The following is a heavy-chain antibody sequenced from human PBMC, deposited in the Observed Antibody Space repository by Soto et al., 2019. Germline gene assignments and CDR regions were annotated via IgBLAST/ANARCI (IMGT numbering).Heavy chain of an antibody. CDR1: GGSISSYY. J-gene: IGHJ6*03. CDR3: ARRYPYYDFWSGSKGLYYYYYMDV. D-gene: IGHD3-3*01. V-gene: IGHV4-59*08. CDR2: IYYSGST. Sequence: PSETLSLTCTVSGGSISSYYWSWIRQPPGKGLEWIGYIYYSGSTNYNPSLKSRVTISVDTSKNQFSLKLSSVTAADTAVYYCARRYPYYDFWSGSKGLYYYYYMDVWGKGTTVTVPS.